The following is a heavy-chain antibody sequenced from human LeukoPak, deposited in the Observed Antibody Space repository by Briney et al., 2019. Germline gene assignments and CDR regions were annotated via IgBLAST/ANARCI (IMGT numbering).Heavy chain of an antibody. Sequence: GGSLRLSCAASGFSFSSYEMNWVRQAPEKGLEWVSYISSSGSTIYYADSVKGRFTISRDNAKNSLYLQMNSLRAEDTAVYYCARDAPSIEAQVDYWGQGTLVTVSS. CDR3: ARDAPSIEAQVDY. V-gene: IGHV3-48*03. CDR1: GFSFSSYE. D-gene: IGHD3-22*01. J-gene: IGHJ4*02. CDR2: ISSSGSTI.